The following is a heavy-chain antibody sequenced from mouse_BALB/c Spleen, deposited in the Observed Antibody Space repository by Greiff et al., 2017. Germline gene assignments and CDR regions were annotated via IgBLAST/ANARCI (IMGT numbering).Heavy chain of an antibody. J-gene: IGHJ2*01. Sequence: EVQLQQSGPGLVKPSQSLSLTCSVTGYSITSCYFWYWIRQFPGNKLEWMGYISYDGSNNYNPSLKNRISITRDTSKNQFFLKLNTVTTEDTATDYCARGGMGRYYFDYWGQGTTLTVAS. CDR1: GYSITSCYF. V-gene: IGHV3-6*02. CDR3: ARGGMGRYYFDY. D-gene: IGHD4-1*01. CDR2: ISYDGSN.